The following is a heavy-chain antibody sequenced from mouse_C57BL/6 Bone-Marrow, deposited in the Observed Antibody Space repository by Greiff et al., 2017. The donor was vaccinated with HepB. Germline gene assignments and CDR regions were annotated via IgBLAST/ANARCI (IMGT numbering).Heavy chain of an antibody. J-gene: IGHJ4*01. D-gene: IGHD3-2*02. Sequence: VQLKQSGPELVKPGASVKISCKASGYSFTDYNMNWVKQSNGKSLEWIGVINPNDGTTSYNQKFKGKATLTVDQSSSTAYMQHNSLTSEDSAVYYCAIRQLRLYAMDYWGQGTSVTVSS. CDR2: INPNDGTT. CDR3: AIRQLRLYAMDY. V-gene: IGHV1-39*01. CDR1: GYSFTDYN.